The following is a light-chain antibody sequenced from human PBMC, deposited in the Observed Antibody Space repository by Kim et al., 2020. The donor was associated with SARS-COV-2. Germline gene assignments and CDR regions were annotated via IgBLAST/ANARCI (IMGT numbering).Light chain of an antibody. V-gene: IGKV1-27*01. CDR3: QKYNSAPWT. CDR2: DAS. J-gene: IGKJ1*01. CDR1: QSITNS. Sequence: VSVGDRVTITCRASQSITNSLAWYQQKPGKVPQLLIYDASALQSGVPSRFSGSGSGTDFTLTISSLQPEDVATYYCQKYNSAPWTFGQGTKVDIK.